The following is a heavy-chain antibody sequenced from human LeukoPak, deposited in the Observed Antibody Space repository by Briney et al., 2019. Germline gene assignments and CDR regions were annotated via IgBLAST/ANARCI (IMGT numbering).Heavy chain of an antibody. Sequence: PSETLSLTCTVSGGSISSSSYYWGWIRQPPGKGLEWIGSIYYSGSTYYNPSLKSRVTISVDTSKNQFSLKLSSVTAADTAVYYCASRGDTTDFDYWGQGTLVTVSS. J-gene: IGHJ4*02. CDR3: ASRGDTTDFDY. CDR2: IYYSGST. CDR1: GGSISSSSYY. V-gene: IGHV4-39*07. D-gene: IGHD4-11*01.